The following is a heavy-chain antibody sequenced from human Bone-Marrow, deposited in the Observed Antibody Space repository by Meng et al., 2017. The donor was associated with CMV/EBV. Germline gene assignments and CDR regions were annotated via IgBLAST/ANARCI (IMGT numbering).Heavy chain of an antibody. CDR1: GYTFNSYD. CDR3: AAGQYSGHDFDL. D-gene: IGHD5-12*01. V-gene: IGHV1-8*01. J-gene: IGHJ4*02. Sequence: ASVKVSCKASGYTFNSYDINWVRQATGQGLEWMGWTNPNSGNTGYAQKFQGRVTITRNTSISTAYMEMSSLRSEDTAVYYCAAGQYSGHDFDLWGQGTLVTVSS. CDR2: TNPNSGNT.